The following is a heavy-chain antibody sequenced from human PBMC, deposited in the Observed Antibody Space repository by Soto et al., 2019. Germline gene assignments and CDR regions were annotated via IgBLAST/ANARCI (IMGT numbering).Heavy chain of an antibody. Sequence: GASVKVSCKASGYTFTSYAMNWVRQAPGQRLEWMGWINAGNGNTKYSQKFQGRVTMTRNTSISTAYMELSSLRSEDTAVYYCARELSSSWRFDYWGQGTLVTVSS. D-gene: IGHD6-13*01. CDR3: ARELSSSWRFDY. CDR1: GYTFTSYA. J-gene: IGHJ4*02. CDR2: INAGNGNT. V-gene: IGHV1-3*01.